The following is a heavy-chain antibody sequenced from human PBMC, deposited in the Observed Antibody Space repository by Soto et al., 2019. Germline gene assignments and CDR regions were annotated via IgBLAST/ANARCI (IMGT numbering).Heavy chain of an antibody. Sequence: EVQLVESGGGLVQPGGSLRLSCAAFGFKISSSSMNWVRQAPGRGLEWVAYISDSGSNTLYADSVKGRFTVSRDTAKNSLYLQMNSLRDEDTAVYYCARDSSSRSYYYYGMDVWGQGTTVTVSS. CDR3: ARDSSSRSYYYYGMDV. J-gene: IGHJ6*02. D-gene: IGHD6-13*01. CDR2: ISDSGSNT. V-gene: IGHV3-48*02. CDR1: GFKISSSS.